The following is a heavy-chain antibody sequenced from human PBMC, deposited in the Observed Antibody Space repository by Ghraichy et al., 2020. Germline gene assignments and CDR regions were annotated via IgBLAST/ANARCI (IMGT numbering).Heavy chain of an antibody. V-gene: IGHV3-48*02. CDR2: ISDSSSNI. J-gene: IGHJ4*02. Sequence: GGSLRLSCAASGFTFNTYAINWVRQAPGKGLEWVSYISDSSSNIHYADSVKGRFTISRDNAKHTLYLQMNSLRDDDTAVYYCARSTWDYWGQGTLVTVSS. CDR3: ARSTWDY. CDR1: GFTFNTYA.